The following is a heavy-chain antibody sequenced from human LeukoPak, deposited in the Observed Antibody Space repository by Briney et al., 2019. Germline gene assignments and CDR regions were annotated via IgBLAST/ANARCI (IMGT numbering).Heavy chain of an antibody. CDR2: ISYDGSNK. Sequence: GRSLRLSCAASGFTFSSYAMHWVRQAPGKGLEWVAVISYDGSNKYYADSVKGRFTISRDNSKNTLYLQMNGLRAEETAGYYCASALEYGGYIGYFQHWGEGTLVTVSS. D-gene: IGHD4-17*01. CDR3: ASALEYGGYIGYFQH. J-gene: IGHJ1*01. CDR1: GFTFSSYA. V-gene: IGHV3-30*04.